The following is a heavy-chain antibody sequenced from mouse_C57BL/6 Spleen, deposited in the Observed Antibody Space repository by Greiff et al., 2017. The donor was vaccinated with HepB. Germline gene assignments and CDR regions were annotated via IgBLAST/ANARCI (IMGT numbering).Heavy chain of an antibody. Sequence: QVQLQQPGAELVKPGASVKLSCKASGYTFTSYWMQWVKQRPGQGLEWIGEIDPSDSYTNYNQKFKGKATLTVDTSSSTAYMQLSSLTSEDSAVYYCARSGSSYGDAMDYWGQGTSVTVSS. CDR1: GYTFTSYW. D-gene: IGHD1-1*01. V-gene: IGHV1-50*01. CDR3: ARSGSSYGDAMDY. CDR2: IDPSDSYT. J-gene: IGHJ4*01.